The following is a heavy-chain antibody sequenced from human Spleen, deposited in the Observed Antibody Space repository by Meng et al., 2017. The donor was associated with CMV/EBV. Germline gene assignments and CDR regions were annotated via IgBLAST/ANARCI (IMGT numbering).Heavy chain of an antibody. Sequence: ASVKVSCKASGYTFTGYYMHWVRQAPGQGLEWMGWINPNSGGTNYVQKFQGRVTMTRDTSISTAYMELSRLRSDDTAVYYCARDRVGWYSTFDYWGQGTLVTVSS. CDR3: ARDRVGWYSTFDY. V-gene: IGHV1-2*02. J-gene: IGHJ4*02. CDR1: GYTFTGYY. CDR2: INPNSGGT. D-gene: IGHD2-15*01.